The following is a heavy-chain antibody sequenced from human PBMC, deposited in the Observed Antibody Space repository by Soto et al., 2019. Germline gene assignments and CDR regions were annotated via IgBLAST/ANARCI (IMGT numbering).Heavy chain of an antibody. V-gene: IGHV1-69*13. CDR3: ARHSGSYPSDAFDI. Sequence: SVKVSCKASGGTFSSYAISWVRQAPGQGLEWMGGIIPIFGTANYAQKFQGRVTITADGSTSTAYMELSSLRSEDTAVYYCARHSGSYPSDAFDIWGQGTMVTVSS. J-gene: IGHJ3*02. D-gene: IGHD1-26*01. CDR1: GGTFSSYA. CDR2: IIPIFGTA.